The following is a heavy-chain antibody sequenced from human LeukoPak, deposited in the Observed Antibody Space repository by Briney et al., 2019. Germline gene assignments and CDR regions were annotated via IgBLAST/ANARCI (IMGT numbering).Heavy chain of an antibody. V-gene: IGHV3-7*01. J-gene: IGHJ3*02. D-gene: IGHD3-22*01. Sequence: GGSLRLSCAASGFTFSSYWMSWVRQAPGKGLEWVANIKQDGSEKYYVDSVKGRFTISRDNAKKSLYLQMNSLRAEDTAVYYCARDQALVVITTGAFDIGAQGTMAPVSS. CDR1: GFTFSSYW. CDR3: ARDQALVVITTGAFDI. CDR2: IKQDGSEK.